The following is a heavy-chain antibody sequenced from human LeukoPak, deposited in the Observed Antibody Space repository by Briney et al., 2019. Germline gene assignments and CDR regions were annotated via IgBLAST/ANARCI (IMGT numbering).Heavy chain of an antibody. Sequence: GGALRLSCAASGFTFSSYAMSWVRQAPGKGLEWVSAISGSGGSTYYADSVKGRFTISRDNSKNTLYLQMNSLRAEDTAVYYCANPLGIARGVDYWGQGTLVTVSS. D-gene: IGHD7-27*01. CDR1: GFTFSSYA. J-gene: IGHJ4*02. CDR3: ANPLGIARGVDY. V-gene: IGHV3-23*01. CDR2: ISGSGGST.